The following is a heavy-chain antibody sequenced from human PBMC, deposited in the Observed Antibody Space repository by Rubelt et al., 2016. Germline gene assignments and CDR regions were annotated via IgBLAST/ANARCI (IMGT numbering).Heavy chain of an antibody. CDR2: ISAYNGNT. Sequence: QVQLVQSGAEVKKPGASVRVSCKASGYTFATYYMHWVRQAPGQGLEWMGWISAYNGNTNYAKKFQGGVTMTEDTSTDTAYMGLRSLRSDDTAVYYCARVEWGIAAAGGWGQGTLVTVSS. J-gene: IGHJ4*02. D-gene: IGHD6-13*01. CDR1: GYTFATYY. V-gene: IGHV1-18*04. CDR3: ARVEWGIAAAGG.